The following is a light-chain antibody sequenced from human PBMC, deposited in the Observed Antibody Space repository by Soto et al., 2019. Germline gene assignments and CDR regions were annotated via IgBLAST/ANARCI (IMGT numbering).Light chain of an antibody. CDR2: GAS. CDR3: QQYNNWPPGT. J-gene: IGKJ1*01. V-gene: IGKV3-15*01. CDR1: QSVSSN. Sequence: EIVMTQSPATLSVSPGERATLSCRASQSVSSNLAWYQQKPGQAPRLLIYGASTRATGIPARFSGSGSGTEFALTIGGLQSEDFAVYYCQQYNNWPPGTFGQGTKVEIK.